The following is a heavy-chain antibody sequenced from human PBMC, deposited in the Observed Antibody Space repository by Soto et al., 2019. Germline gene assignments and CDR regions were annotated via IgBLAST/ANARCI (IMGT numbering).Heavy chain of an antibody. Sequence: ASETLSLTCTVSGGSISSYYWSWIRQPPGKGLEWIGYIYYSGSTNYNPSLKSRVTISVDTSKNQFSLKLSSVTAADTAVYYCARGSRRGLDYWGQGTVVTVSS. J-gene: IGHJ4*02. CDR3: ARGSRRGLDY. V-gene: IGHV4-59*12. CDR1: GGSISSYY. CDR2: IYYSGST. D-gene: IGHD3-16*01.